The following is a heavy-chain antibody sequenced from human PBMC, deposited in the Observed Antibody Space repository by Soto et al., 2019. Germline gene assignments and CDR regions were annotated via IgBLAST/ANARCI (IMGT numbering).Heavy chain of an antibody. Sequence: EVQLLESGGGLVQPGGSLRLSCAASGFSFSTYAMSWVRQAPGTGLEWVSGISAGGGNTYYADSVRGRFTISRDNSKTTVDLQISSLRAEEPALYYCAKLSEYQLLIWLDRWGLGMLVTV. CDR2: ISAGGGNT. V-gene: IGHV3-23*01. D-gene: IGHD2-2*01. CDR1: GFSFSTYA. J-gene: IGHJ5*02. CDR3: AKLSEYQLLIWLDR.